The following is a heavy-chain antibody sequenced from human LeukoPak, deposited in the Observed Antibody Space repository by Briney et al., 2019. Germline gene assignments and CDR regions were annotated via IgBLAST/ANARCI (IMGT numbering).Heavy chain of an antibody. CDR1: GFTFDDYG. J-gene: IGHJ3*02. CDR2: INWNGGST. Sequence: GGSLRLSCAASGFTFDDYGMSWVRQAPGKGLEWVSGINWNGGSTGYADSVKGRFTISRDNAKNSLYLQMNSLRAEDTALYYCARATNYYDSSGYYHEDAFDIWGQGTMVTVSS. D-gene: IGHD3-22*01. CDR3: ARATNYYDSSGYYHEDAFDI. V-gene: IGHV3-20*04.